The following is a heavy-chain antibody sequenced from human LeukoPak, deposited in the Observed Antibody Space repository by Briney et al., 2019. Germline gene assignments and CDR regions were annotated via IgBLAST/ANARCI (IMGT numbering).Heavy chain of an antibody. CDR2: IYHSGSI. D-gene: IGHD5-12*01. J-gene: IGHJ4*02. CDR3: WHSGYESGLDY. V-gene: IGHV4-4*02. CDR1: GVSITSGNW. Sequence: SGTLSLTCGVSGVSITSGNWWSWVRKPPGKGLEWIGEIYHSGSINYNPSLKSRVTISVDKSKNQFSLKLNSVTAADTAVYYCWHSGYESGLDYWGQGTLVTVSS.